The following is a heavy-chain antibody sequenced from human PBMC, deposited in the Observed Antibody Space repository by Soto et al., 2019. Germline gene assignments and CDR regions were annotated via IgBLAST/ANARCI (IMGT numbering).Heavy chain of an antibody. CDR1: GGALSSYT. CDR2: IIPILGIA. J-gene: IGHJ4*02. D-gene: IGHD5-12*01. Sequence: SVKVTCKDSGGALSSYTISWVRQAPGQGLEWMGRIIPILGIANYAQKLQGRVTMTTDTSTSTAYMELRSLRSDDTAVYYCARVQSGYDFAYWGQGTLVTVSS. V-gene: IGHV1-69*02. CDR3: ARVQSGYDFAY.